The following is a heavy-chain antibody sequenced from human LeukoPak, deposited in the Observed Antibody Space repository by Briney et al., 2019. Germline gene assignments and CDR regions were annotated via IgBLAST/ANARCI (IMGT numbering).Heavy chain of an antibody. Sequence: GGSLRLSCEASGFTFGTFWMSWVRQAPGKGLEWVANIKQGGSEKNYVDSVKGRFTIARDDAKNSLYLQMNSLRAEDTAVYYCAKDRCSDGIGCFYYYMDVWGKGTTVTISS. D-gene: IGHD2-15*01. V-gene: IGHV3-7*01. CDR3: AKDRCSDGIGCFYYYMDV. CDR1: GFTFGTFW. CDR2: IKQGGSEK. J-gene: IGHJ6*03.